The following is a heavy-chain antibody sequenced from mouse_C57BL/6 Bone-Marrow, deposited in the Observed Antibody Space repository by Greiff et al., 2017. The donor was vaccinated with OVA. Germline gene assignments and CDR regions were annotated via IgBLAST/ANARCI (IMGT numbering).Heavy chain of an antibody. Sequence: EVKLMESGPVLVKPGASVKMSCKASGYTFTDYYMNWVKQSHGKSLEWIGVINPYNGGTSYNQKFKGKATLTVDKSSSTAYMELNSLTSEDSAVYYCARDSITTVVAPMVWDYWGQGTSVTVSS. CDR2: INPYNGGT. D-gene: IGHD1-1*01. V-gene: IGHV1-19*01. CDR1: GYTFTDYY. CDR3: ARDSITTVVAPMVWDY. J-gene: IGHJ4*01.